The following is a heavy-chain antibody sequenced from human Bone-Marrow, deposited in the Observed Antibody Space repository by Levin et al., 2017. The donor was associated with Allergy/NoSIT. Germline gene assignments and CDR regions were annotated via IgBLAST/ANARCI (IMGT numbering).Heavy chain of an antibody. V-gene: IGHV3-13*04. D-gene: IGHD2-2*01. CDR3: ARVALPRYCTSTSCSDSGYYFDY. CDR1: GFTFSSYD. CDR2: IGTAADS. Sequence: LSLTCAASGFTFSSYDMHWVRQATRRGLEWVSAIGTAADSYYSGSVKGRFTVSRDNAKNSFYLQMNSLRAGDTAVYYCARVALPRYCTSTSCSDSGYYFDYWGQGTLVTVSS. J-gene: IGHJ4*02.